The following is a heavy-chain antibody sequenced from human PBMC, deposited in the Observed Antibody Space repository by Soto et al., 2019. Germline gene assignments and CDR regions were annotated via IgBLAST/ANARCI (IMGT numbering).Heavy chain of an antibody. D-gene: IGHD6-13*01. CDR2: IYYSGST. V-gene: IGHV4-59*01. J-gene: IGHJ4*02. CDR3: ARHIATTDSAVVY. CDR1: GGSISSYY. Sequence: SETLSLTCTVSGGSISSYYWSWIRQPPGKGLEWIGYIYYSGSTNSNPSLKSRVTISVDTSKNLFSLKLSSVTAADTAVYYCARHIATTDSAVVYWGQGVLVTVSS.